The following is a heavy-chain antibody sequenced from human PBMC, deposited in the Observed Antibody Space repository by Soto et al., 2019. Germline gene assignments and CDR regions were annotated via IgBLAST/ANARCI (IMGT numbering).Heavy chain of an antibody. CDR2: ISAYNGNT. CDR1: GYTFTSYG. D-gene: IGHD6-6*01. Sequence: ASVKVSFKASGYTFTSYGISWVRQAPGQGLEWMGWISAYNGNTNYAQKLQGRVTMTTDTSTSTAYMELRSLRSDDTAVYYCARVISSSPHNWFDPWGQGTLVTVPQ. CDR3: ARVISSSPHNWFDP. V-gene: IGHV1-18*04. J-gene: IGHJ5*02.